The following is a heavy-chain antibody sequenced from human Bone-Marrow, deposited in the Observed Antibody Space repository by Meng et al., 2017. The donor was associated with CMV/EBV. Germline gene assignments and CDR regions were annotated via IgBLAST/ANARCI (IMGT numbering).Heavy chain of an antibody. CDR2: IKEDGSDK. CDR1: GFTFSTHW. D-gene: IGHD3-10*01. CDR3: ARDYYYASGSYNFDY. V-gene: IGHV3-7*01. Sequence: GESLKISCAASGFTFSTHWMTWVRQAPGKGPEWVATIKEDGSDKYYVDSVKGRFTISRDNAKNSLYLQMNSLRVEDTAVYYCARDYYYASGSYNFDYCGQGTLVTVSS. J-gene: IGHJ4*02.